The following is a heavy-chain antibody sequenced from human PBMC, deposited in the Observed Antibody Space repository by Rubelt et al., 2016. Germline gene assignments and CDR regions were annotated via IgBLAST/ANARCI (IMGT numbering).Heavy chain of an antibody. CDR3: ARLTPATGYYFDF. Sequence: EVQLVQSGAEVKKPGESLKISCKGSGYSFTSHWIGWVRQVPGRGLEWIGIIYPSDSDTRYNPSFQGHVTISVDKSFGATYLQWSSLEAWDTAFYYCARLTPATGYYFDFWGQGSLVTISS. V-gene: IGHV5-51*01. CDR1: GYSFTSHW. CDR2: IYPSDSDT. J-gene: IGHJ4*02. D-gene: IGHD3-9*01.